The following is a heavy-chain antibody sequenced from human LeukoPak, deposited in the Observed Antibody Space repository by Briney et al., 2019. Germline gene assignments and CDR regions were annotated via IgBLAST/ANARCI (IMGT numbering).Heavy chain of an antibody. Sequence: GGSLRLSCAASGFTFSSYAMSWVRQAPGKGLEWVSAISGSGGSTYYADSVKGRFTISRDNSKNTLYLLMNSLRIEDTAVYYCARSPSLYYFENWGQGTLVTVSS. V-gene: IGHV3-23*01. J-gene: IGHJ4*02. CDR1: GFTFSSYA. CDR2: ISGSGGST. CDR3: ARSPSLYYFEN.